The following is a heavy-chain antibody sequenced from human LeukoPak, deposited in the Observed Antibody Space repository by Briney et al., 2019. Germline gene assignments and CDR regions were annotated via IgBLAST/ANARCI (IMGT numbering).Heavy chain of an antibody. J-gene: IGHJ6*03. Sequence: GGSLRLSCAASGFTFSSRGMHWVRQAPGKGLEWVAFIRFGGNNEYYADSVKGRFTISRDNSKHTLYLQMNRLRAEDTAVYYCARDPLAAAAGTRYYYYYMDVWGKGTTVTVSS. D-gene: IGHD6-13*01. CDR3: ARDPLAAAAGTRYYYYYMDV. CDR2: IRFGGNNE. V-gene: IGHV3-30*02. CDR1: GFTFSSRG.